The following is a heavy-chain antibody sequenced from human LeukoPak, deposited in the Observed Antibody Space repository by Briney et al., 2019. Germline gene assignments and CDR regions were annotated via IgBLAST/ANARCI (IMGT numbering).Heavy chain of an antibody. V-gene: IGHV4-34*01. CDR3: ARGRNSYSSGWFRDYGMDV. Sequence: SETLSLTCAVYGASFSGYYWSWIRQPPGKGLEWIGEINHSGSTNHNPSLKSRVTISVDTSKNQFSLKLSSVTAADTAVYYCARGRNSYSSGWFRDYGMDVWGKGTTVTVSS. D-gene: IGHD6-19*01. J-gene: IGHJ6*04. CDR1: GASFSGYY. CDR2: INHSGST.